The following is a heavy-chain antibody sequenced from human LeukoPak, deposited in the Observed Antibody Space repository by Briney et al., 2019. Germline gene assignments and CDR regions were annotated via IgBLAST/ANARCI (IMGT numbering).Heavy chain of an antibody. D-gene: IGHD2-8*01. Sequence: PGGSLRLSCAASGFTFSSYSMNWVRQAPGKGLEWVSSISSSSSYIYYADSVKGRFTISRDNAKNSLYLQMNSLRAEDTAVYYCARGRYCTNGVCYTPFAYWGQGTLVTVSS. V-gene: IGHV3-21*01. J-gene: IGHJ4*02. CDR2: ISSSSSYI. CDR1: GFTFSSYS. CDR3: ARGRYCTNGVCYTPFAY.